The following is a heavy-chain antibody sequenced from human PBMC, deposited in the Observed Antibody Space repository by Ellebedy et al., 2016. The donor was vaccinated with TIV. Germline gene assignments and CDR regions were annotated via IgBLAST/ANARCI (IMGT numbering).Heavy chain of an antibody. Sequence: KFQGKVTITRDTSASTAYMELSSLRSEDTAVYYCARDDAVAGVDYWGQGTLVTVS. CDR3: ARDDAVAGVDY. V-gene: IGHV1-3*01. J-gene: IGHJ4*02. D-gene: IGHD6-19*01.